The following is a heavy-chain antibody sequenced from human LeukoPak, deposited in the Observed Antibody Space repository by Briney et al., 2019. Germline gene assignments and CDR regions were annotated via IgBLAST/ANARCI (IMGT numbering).Heavy chain of an antibody. Sequence: SETLSLTCTVSGGSIRSSYYYWGWIRQAPGKGLEWIGYISVSGSTNYNPSLRSRVTISVDTSKNQFSLKLSSVTAADTALYYCARYDYGDCWFDPWGQGTLVTVSS. CDR3: ARYDYGDCWFDP. CDR2: ISVSGST. D-gene: IGHD4-17*01. V-gene: IGHV4-61*05. CDR1: GGSIRSSYYY. J-gene: IGHJ5*02.